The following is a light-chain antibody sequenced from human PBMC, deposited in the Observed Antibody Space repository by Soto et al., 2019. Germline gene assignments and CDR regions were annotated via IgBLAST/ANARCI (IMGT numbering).Light chain of an antibody. CDR2: DVS. CDR3: CSYAGSPRYV. V-gene: IGLV2-11*01. Sequence: QSALTQPRSVSGSLGQSVTISCTGTSSDVGTYNYVSWYQQHPGKVPKVMIYDVSERPSGVPDRFSGSKSGNTASLTISGLQAEDEADYYCCSYAGSPRYVLGTGTKLTVL. J-gene: IGLJ1*01. CDR1: SSDVGTYNY.